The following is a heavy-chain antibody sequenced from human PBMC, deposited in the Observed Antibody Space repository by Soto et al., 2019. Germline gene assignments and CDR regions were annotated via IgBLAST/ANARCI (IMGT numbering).Heavy chain of an antibody. D-gene: IGHD4-17*01. CDR3: ARELGASTVTSAFDI. J-gene: IGHJ3*02. CDR1: GYSISSGYY. CDR2: IYHSGST. V-gene: IGHV4-38-2*02. Sequence: SETLSLTCAVSGYSISSGYYWGWIRQPPGKGLEWIGSIYHSGSTYYNPSLKSRVTISVDTSKNQFSLKLSSVTAADTAVYYCARELGASTVTSAFDIWGQGTMVTVSS.